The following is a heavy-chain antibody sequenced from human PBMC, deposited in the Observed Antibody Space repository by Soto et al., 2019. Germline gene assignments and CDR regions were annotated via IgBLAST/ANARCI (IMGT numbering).Heavy chain of an antibody. V-gene: IGHV5-51*01. CDR2: IYPGDSDT. Sequence: GXSLKISCKGSGYSFTGYWIGWVRQMPGKGLEWMGIIYPGDSDTRYSPSFQGQVTISADKSISTAYLQWSSLKASDTAMYYCARTSAAGKYYYGMDVWGQGTTVPVSS. D-gene: IGHD6-13*01. J-gene: IGHJ6*02. CDR1: GYSFTGYW. CDR3: ARTSAAGKYYYGMDV.